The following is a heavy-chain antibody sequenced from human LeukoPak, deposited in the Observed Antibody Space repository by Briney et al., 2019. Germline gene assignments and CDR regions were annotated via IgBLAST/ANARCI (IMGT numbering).Heavy chain of an antibody. CDR2: IRYDGSNK. Sequence: GGSLRLSCAASGFIFSNYGMTWVRQAPGKGLEWVAFIRYDGSNKYYADSVKGRFTISRDNSKNTLYLQMNSLRAEDTAVYYCAKDPTYYYDSSGYAFDYWGQGTLSPSPQ. CDR3: AKDPTYYYDSSGYAFDY. D-gene: IGHD3-22*01. J-gene: IGHJ4*02. CDR1: GFIFSNYG. V-gene: IGHV3-30*02.